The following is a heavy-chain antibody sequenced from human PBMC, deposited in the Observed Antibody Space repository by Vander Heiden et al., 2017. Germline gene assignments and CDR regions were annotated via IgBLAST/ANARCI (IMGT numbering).Heavy chain of an antibody. CDR2: ISSSSSYI. Sequence: EVQLVESGGDPVKPGGSLRLSCAASGFTFSSYSMNWVRQAPGKGLEWVSSISSSSSYIYYADSVKGRFTISRDNAKNSLYLQMNSLRAEDTAVYYCARVSRGYTYGSADYWGQGTLVTVSS. CDR1: GFTFSSYS. CDR3: ARVSRGYTYGSADY. V-gene: IGHV3-21*01. J-gene: IGHJ4*02. D-gene: IGHD5-18*01.